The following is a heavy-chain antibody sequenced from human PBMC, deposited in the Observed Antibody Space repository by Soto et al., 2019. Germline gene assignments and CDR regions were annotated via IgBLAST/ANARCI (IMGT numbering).Heavy chain of an antibody. D-gene: IGHD2-2*01. CDR3: ARRVPAAIRDYYYYGMDV. CDR1: GFTVSSYG. V-gene: IGHV3-33*01. J-gene: IGHJ6*02. Sequence: GGSLRLSCSASGFTVSSYGMHWVRQAPGKGLEWVAVIWYDGSNKYYADSVKGRFTISRDNSKNTLYLQMNSLRAEDTAVYYCARRVPAAIRDYYYYGMDVWGQGTTVTVSS. CDR2: IWYDGSNK.